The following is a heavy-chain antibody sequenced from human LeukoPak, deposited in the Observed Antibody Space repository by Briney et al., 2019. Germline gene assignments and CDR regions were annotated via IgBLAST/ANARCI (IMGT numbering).Heavy chain of an antibody. V-gene: IGHV3-15*01. Sequence: PGGSLRLSCAASGFTFGNAWMSWVRQAPGKGLEWVGSIKSKTDGGTTDYAAPVKGRFTISRDDSKNTLYLQMNSLKTEDTAVYYCTTDEGGYYYDSSGYRNVYWGQGTLVTVSS. CDR2: IKSKTDGGTT. CDR3: TTDEGGYYYDSSGYRNVY. D-gene: IGHD3-22*01. J-gene: IGHJ4*02. CDR1: GFTFGNAW.